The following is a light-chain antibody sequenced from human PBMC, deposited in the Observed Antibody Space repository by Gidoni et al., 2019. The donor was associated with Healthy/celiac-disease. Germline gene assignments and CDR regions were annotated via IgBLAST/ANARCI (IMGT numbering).Light chain of an antibody. Sequence: DIQMTQSPSTLSASVGDRVTITCRASQSISSWLAWYQQKPGKAPKLLIYAASSLESGVPSRFSGSGSGTEVTLTISSLQPDDFATYYCQQYNSYTFGPGTKVDIK. CDR3: QQYNSYT. V-gene: IGKV1-5*01. J-gene: IGKJ3*01. CDR2: AAS. CDR1: QSISSW.